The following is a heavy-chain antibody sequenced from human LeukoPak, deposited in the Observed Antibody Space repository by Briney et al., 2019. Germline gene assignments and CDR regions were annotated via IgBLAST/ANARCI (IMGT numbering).Heavy chain of an antibody. D-gene: IGHD1-26*01. CDR2: ISYDGSNK. J-gene: IGHJ3*02. V-gene: IGHV3-30*18. Sequence: GRSLRLSCAASGFTFSSYGMHWVRQAPGKGLEWVAVISYDGSNKYYADSVKGRSTISRDNSKNTLYLQMNSLRAEDTAVYYCAKVAGSYFAFDIWGQGTMVTVSS. CDR3: AKVAGSYFAFDI. CDR1: GFTFSSYG.